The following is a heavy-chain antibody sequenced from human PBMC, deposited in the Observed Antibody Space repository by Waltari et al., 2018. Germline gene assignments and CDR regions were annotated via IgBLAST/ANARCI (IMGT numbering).Heavy chain of an antibody. Sequence: QVQLQESGPGLVKPSETLSLTCTVSGGSISRHYWSWIRQPPGKGLEWIGYIYYSGSTNYNPSLKSRVTISVDTSKNQFSLKLSSVTAADTAVYYCARRTIIGGAFDPWGQGTLVTVSS. V-gene: IGHV4-59*11. CDR1: GGSISRHY. D-gene: IGHD3-16*01. J-gene: IGHJ5*02. CDR2: IYYSGST. CDR3: ARRTIIGGAFDP.